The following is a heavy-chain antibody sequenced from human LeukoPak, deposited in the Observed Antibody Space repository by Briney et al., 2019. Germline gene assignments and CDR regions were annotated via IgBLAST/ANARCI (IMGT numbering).Heavy chain of an antibody. Sequence: ASVKVSCKASGYTFTGYYMHWVRQAPGQGLEWMGWINPNSGGTNYAQKFQGRDTMTRDTSISTAYMELSRLRSDDTAVYYCAREYYYDSSGYEYNWFDPWGQGTLVTVSS. CDR3: AREYYYDSSGYEYNWFDP. CDR1: GYTFTGYY. D-gene: IGHD3-22*01. J-gene: IGHJ5*02. CDR2: INPNSGGT. V-gene: IGHV1-2*02.